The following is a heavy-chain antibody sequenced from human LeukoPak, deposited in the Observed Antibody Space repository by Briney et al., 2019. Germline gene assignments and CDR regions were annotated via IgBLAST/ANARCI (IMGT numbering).Heavy chain of an antibody. CDR2: INHSGST. CDR3: ARGGQWSYYYYYYYMDV. CDR1: GGSFSGYY. Sequence: SETLSLTCAVYGGSFSGYYWSWIRQPPGKGLEWIGEINHSGSTNYNPSLKSRVTISVDTSKNQFSLKLSSVTAADTAVYYCARGGQWSYYYYYYYMDVWGKGTTVTISS. D-gene: IGHD6-19*01. J-gene: IGHJ6*03. V-gene: IGHV4-34*01.